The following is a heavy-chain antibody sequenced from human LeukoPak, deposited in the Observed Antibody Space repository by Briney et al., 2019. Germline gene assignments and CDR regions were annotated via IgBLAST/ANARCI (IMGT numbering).Heavy chain of an antibody. CDR1: GLTFSSYA. D-gene: IGHD6-13*01. CDR2: ISGSGGST. Sequence: GGSLRLSCAASGLTFSSYAMSWVRQAPGKGLEWVSAISGSGGSTYYADSVKGRFTISRDNSKNTLYLQMNSLRAEDTAVYYCAKVGGYSSSWYPNQPFDYWGQGTLVTVSS. J-gene: IGHJ4*02. V-gene: IGHV3-23*01. CDR3: AKVGGYSSSWYPNQPFDY.